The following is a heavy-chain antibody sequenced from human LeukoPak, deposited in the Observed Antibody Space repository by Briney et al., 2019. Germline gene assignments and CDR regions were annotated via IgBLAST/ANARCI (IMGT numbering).Heavy chain of an antibody. CDR2: ISAYNGNA. Sequence: GASVKVSCKASGYTFTSYAMHWVRQAPGQGLEWMGWISAYNGNANYAQKLQGRVTMTRDTSTSTVYMELSSLRSEDTAVYYCARQYYGMREGGIDYWGQGTLVTVSS. V-gene: IGHV1-3*01. D-gene: IGHD2/OR15-2a*01. CDR1: GYTFTSYA. J-gene: IGHJ4*02. CDR3: ARQYYGMREGGIDY.